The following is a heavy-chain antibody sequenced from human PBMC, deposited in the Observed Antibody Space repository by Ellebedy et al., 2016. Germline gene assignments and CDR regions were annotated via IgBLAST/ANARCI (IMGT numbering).Heavy chain of an antibody. CDR2: IRGSGVNT. Sequence: GESLKISCGVSGFTFSGYSMKWVRRAPGKGLEWVSAIRGSGVNTYYADSVRGRFTISRDNSKNTLYLQMDSLTADDTAVYYCAKESPHFYYYGMDVWGQGTTVTVSS. CDR1: GFTFSGYS. D-gene: IGHD2/OR15-2a*01. V-gene: IGHV3-23*01. J-gene: IGHJ6*02. CDR3: AKESPHFYYYGMDV.